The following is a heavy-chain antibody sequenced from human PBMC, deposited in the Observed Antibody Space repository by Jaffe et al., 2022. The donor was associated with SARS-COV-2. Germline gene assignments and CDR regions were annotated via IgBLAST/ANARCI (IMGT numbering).Heavy chain of an antibody. D-gene: IGHD2-15*01. V-gene: IGHV3-53*04. CDR2: IYSGGST. Sequence: EVQLVESGGGLVQPGGSLRLSCAASGFTVSSNYMSWVRQAPGKGLEWVSVIYSGGSTYYADSVKGRFTISRHNSKNTLYLQMNSLRAEDTAVYYCARGTGYCSGGSCYSPEAEDAFDIWGQGTMVTVSS. CDR3: ARGTGYCSGGSCYSPEAEDAFDI. J-gene: IGHJ3*02. CDR1: GFTVSSNY.